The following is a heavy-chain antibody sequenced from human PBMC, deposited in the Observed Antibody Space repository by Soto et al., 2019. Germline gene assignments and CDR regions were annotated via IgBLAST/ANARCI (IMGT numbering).Heavy chain of an antibody. D-gene: IGHD3-22*01. CDR2: IYYSGST. Sequence: TSETLSLTCTVSGGSISSGGYYWSWIRQHPGKGLEWIGYIYYSGSTYYNPSLKSRVTISVDKSENQFSLKLSSVTAADTAVYYCARSSQYSYDSSEGNFESWGRGTLVTVSS. J-gene: IGHJ4*02. CDR3: ARSSQYSYDSSEGNFES. V-gene: IGHV4-31*03. CDR1: GGSISSGGYY.